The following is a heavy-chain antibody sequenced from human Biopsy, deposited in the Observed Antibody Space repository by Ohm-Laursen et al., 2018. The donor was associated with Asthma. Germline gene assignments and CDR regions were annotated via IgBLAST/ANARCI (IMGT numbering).Heavy chain of an antibody. Sequence: ESSVKVSCKASDYTFTSYGISWVRQAPGQGLEWMGWISAYNGNTNYAQKLQGRVTMTTDTSTSTVYMELSSLRSEDTAVYYCARAGALIVGATMGYWGQGTLVTVSS. J-gene: IGHJ4*02. CDR2: ISAYNGNT. CDR3: ARAGALIVGATMGY. D-gene: IGHD1-26*01. CDR1: DYTFTSYG. V-gene: IGHV1-18*04.